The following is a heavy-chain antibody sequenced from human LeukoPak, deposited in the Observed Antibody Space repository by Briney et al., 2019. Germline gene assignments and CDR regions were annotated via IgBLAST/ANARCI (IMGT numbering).Heavy chain of an antibody. CDR2: INHSGST. Sequence: PSETLSLTCAVYGGSFSGYYWSWIRQPPGKGLEWIGEINHSGSTNYNPSLKSRVTISVDTSKNQFSLKLSPVTAADTAVYYCARIRSYYDFWSGYPRYYFDYWGQGTLVTVSS. J-gene: IGHJ4*02. CDR1: GGSFSGYY. CDR3: ARIRSYYDFWSGYPRYYFDY. V-gene: IGHV4-34*01. D-gene: IGHD3-3*01.